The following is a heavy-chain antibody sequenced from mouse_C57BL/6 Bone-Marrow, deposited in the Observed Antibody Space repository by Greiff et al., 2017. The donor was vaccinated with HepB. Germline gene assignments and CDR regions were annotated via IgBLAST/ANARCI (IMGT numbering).Heavy chain of an antibody. Sequence: QVQLQQSGPELVRPGASVKISCKAPGYTFTSHWMQWVSQRPVQGLEWIGEIFPGSGSTYNNEKCKGKATLTVDTSSSTAYMQLSSLTSEDSSVYFCARSEYEYDYFDDWGQGTTLTVSS. V-gene: IGHV1-56*01. J-gene: IGHJ2*01. D-gene: IGHD2-4*01. CDR2: IFPGSGST. CDR3: ARSEYEYDYFDD. CDR1: GYTFTSHW.